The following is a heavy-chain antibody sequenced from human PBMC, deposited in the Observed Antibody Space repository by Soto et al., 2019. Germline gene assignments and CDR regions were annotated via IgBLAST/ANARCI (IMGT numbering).Heavy chain of an antibody. Sequence: PGGSLRLSCAASGFTFDDYAMHWVRQAPGKGLEWVAGISYDGSNKYYADSVKGRFTISRDNSKNTLYLQMNSLRAEDTAVYYCAKDPAGGGSCVDYWGQGTLVTVSS. V-gene: IGHV3-30*18. CDR2: ISYDGSNK. J-gene: IGHJ4*02. CDR3: AKDPAGGGSCVDY. D-gene: IGHD2-15*01. CDR1: GFTFDDYA.